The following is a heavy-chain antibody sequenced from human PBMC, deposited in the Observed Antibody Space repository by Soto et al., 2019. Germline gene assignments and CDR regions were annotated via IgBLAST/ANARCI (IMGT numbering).Heavy chain of an antibody. V-gene: IGHV3-23*01. CDR2: ISGSGGST. J-gene: IGHJ6*02. D-gene: IGHD3-16*01. CDR1: GFTFSSYA. CDR3: AKGRKGRDYYYYGMDV. Sequence: GGSLRLSCAASGFTFSSYAMSWVRQAPGKGLEWVSAISGSGGSTYYADSVKGRFTISRDNSKNTLYLQMNSLRAEDTAVYYCAKGRKGRDYYYYGMDVWGQGTTVTVSS.